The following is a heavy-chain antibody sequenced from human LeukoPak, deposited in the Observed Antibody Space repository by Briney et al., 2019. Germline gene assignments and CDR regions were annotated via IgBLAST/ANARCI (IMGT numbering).Heavy chain of an antibody. J-gene: IGHJ6*03. CDR3: ARHRVRMERGVSYMDV. CDR1: GGSFSGYY. V-gene: IGHV4-34*01. Sequence: SETLSLTCAVYGGSFSGYYWSWIRQPPGKGLEWIGEINHSGSTNYNPSLKSRVTISVDTPKNQFSLKLSSVTAADTAVYYCARHRVRMERGVSYMDVWGKGTTVTISS. D-gene: IGHD3-10*01. CDR2: INHSGST.